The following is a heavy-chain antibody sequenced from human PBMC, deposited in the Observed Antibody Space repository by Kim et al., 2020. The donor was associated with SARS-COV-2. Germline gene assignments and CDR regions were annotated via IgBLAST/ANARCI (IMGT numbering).Heavy chain of an antibody. V-gene: IGHV4-59*01. D-gene: IGHD3-10*01. CDR2: IYYSGST. Sequence: SETLTLTCTVSGGSISSYYWSWIRQPPGKGLEWIGYIYYSGSTNYNPSLKSRVTISVDTSKNQFSLKLSSVTAADTAVYYCARESPYYYGSGSYYKIWYFDLWGRGTLVTVSS. CDR3: ARESPYYYGSGSYYKIWYFDL. CDR1: GGSISSYY. J-gene: IGHJ2*01.